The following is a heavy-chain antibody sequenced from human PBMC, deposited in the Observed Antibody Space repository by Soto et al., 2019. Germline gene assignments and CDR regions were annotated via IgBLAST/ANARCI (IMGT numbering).Heavy chain of an antibody. Sequence: QVQLVQSAGEVKKPGASVKVSCKASGYSFTSYGIIWVRRAPGQGLEWMGWISPYNGHTQFVQRFQGRVTMTTDTSTKTAYMELRNLRSDDTAHYYCARDLTIVPATHPRLENYGMDVWGQGTTVIVSS. CDR3: ARDLTIVPATHPRLENYGMDV. CDR2: ISPYNGHT. V-gene: IGHV1-18*01. D-gene: IGHD2-2*01. CDR1: GYSFTSYG. J-gene: IGHJ6*02.